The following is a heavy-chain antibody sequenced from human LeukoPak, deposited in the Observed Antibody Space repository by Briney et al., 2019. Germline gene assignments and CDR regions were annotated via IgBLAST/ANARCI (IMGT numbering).Heavy chain of an antibody. CDR1: GGSISRYY. J-gene: IGHJ6*03. Sequence: SETLSLTCTVSGGSISRYYWSWIRQPAGKGLEWIGRIYTSGSTNYNPSLKSRVTMSVDTSKNQFSLKLSSVTAADTAVYYCARVGGRYPYYYYYMDVWGKGTTVTVSS. CDR2: IYTSGST. V-gene: IGHV4-4*07. D-gene: IGHD1-26*01. CDR3: ARVGGRYPYYYYYMDV.